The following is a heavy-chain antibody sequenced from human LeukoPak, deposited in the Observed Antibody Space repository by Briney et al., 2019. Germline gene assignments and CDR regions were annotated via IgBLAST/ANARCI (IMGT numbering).Heavy chain of an antibody. CDR1: GGSITGYY. CDR3: ARAVAAAGRAKFDY. D-gene: IGHD6-13*01. V-gene: IGHV4-34*01. J-gene: IGHJ4*02. CDR2: IHYTGAT. Sequence: PSETLSLTCAVYGGSITGYYWSWIRQTPGRGLEWVGEIHYTGATSYNPSLKSRATISTDTSKNQFSLRLSSVTAADTAVYYCARAVAAAGRAKFDYWGQGTLVTVSS.